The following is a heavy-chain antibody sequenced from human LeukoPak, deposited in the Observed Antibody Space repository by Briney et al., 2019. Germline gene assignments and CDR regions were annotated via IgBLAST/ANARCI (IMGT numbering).Heavy chain of an antibody. D-gene: IGHD1-1*01. CDR3: AKDTGPTTPRVFDI. CDR1: RFTFSRYW. J-gene: IGHJ3*02. Sequence: GGSLRLSCAASRFTFSRYWMSWVRQAPGKGLEWVANIKQDGSEKYYVDSVKGRFTISRDNAANSVYLQMNSLRAEDTALYYCAKDTGPTTPRVFDIWGQGTMVTVSS. CDR2: IKQDGSEK. V-gene: IGHV3-7*03.